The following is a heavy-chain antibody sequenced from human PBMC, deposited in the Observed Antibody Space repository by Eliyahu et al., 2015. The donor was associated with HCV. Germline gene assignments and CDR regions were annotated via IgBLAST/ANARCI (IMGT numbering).Heavy chain of an antibody. CDR1: GDSISVDHF. J-gene: IGHJ4*02. Sequence: QLQLQESGPGLVKPSETLSLTCTVSGDSISVDHFWGWIRQPPGKGLKYIGSILYTGNTHYNPALRSRVIISVDTSKNQFSLNLSSVTAADTAVYYCARLGLGSSWFYWGQGTLVTVSS. CDR3: ARLGLGSSWFY. V-gene: IGHV4-39*01. CDR2: ILYTGNT. D-gene: IGHD6-13*01.